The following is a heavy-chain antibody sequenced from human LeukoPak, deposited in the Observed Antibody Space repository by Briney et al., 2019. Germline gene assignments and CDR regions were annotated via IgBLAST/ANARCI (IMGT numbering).Heavy chain of an antibody. J-gene: IGHJ6*03. CDR1: GFTFSSYS. D-gene: IGHD3-3*01. Sequence: GGSLRLSCAASGFTFSSYSMNWVRQAPGKGLEWVSSISSSSSYIYYADSVKGRFTISRDNAKNSLYLQMNSLRAEDTAVYYCARESITIFGVGPQRGYMDVWGKGTTVTVSS. V-gene: IGHV3-21*01. CDR2: ISSSSSYI. CDR3: ARESITIFGVGPQRGYMDV.